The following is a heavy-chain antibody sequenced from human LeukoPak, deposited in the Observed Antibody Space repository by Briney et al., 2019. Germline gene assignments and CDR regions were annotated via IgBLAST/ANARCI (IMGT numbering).Heavy chain of an antibody. CDR1: GGSFSGYY. V-gene: IGHV4-34*01. CDR2: INHSGST. D-gene: IGHD2-15*01. Sequence: SETLSLTCAVYGGSFSGYYWSWIRQPPGKGLEWIGEINHSGSTNYNPSLKSRVTISVDTSKNQFSLKLSSVTAADTAVYYCARDGNVAYCSGGSCYPEDYWGQGTLVTVSS. CDR3: ARDGNVAYCSGGSCYPEDY. J-gene: IGHJ4*02.